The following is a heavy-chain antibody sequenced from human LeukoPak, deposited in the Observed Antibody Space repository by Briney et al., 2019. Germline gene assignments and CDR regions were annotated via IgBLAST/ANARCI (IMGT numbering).Heavy chain of an antibody. V-gene: IGHV3-7*03. CDR3: AKEGGYGELSSYFDY. Sequence: GGSLRLSCAASGFTFSSYWMSWVRQAPGKGLEWVANIKQDGSEKYYVDSVKGRFTISRDNSKNTLYLQMNSLRAEDTAVYYCAKEGGYGELSSYFDYWGQGTLVTVSS. J-gene: IGHJ4*02. D-gene: IGHD3-16*02. CDR2: IKQDGSEK. CDR1: GFTFSSYW.